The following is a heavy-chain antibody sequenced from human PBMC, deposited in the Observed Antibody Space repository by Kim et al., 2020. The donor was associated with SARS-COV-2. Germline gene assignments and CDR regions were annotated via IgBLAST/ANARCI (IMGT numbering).Heavy chain of an antibody. V-gene: IGHV2-5*02. J-gene: IGHJ4*02. CDR2: IDWDDDK. Sequence: SGPTLVKPTQTLSLTCTFSGFSLSTYGVSVGWIRQPPGKALEWLALIDWDDDKRYSPSLKARLTVTKDTSKNQVVLTMATMDPVDTGTYYCAHVRLVHDTSGYYGPDFDFWGQGTLVTVSS. CDR3: AHVRLVHDTSGYYGPDFDF. D-gene: IGHD3-22*01. CDR1: GFSLSTYGVS.